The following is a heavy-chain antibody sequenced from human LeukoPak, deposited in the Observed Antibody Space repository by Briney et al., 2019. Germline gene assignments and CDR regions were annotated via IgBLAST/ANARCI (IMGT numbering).Heavy chain of an antibody. CDR1: GGSFSDSY. V-gene: IGHV4-34*01. J-gene: IGHJ6*02. D-gene: IGHD2-2*02. CDR2: INHSGST. Sequence: PSETLSLTCAVYGGSFSDSYWSWIRQPPGKGLEWIGEINHSGSTNFKSSLKSRVTISVDTSKNQFSLKLSSETAADTAVYFCARGSRYCSSISCYKYYYAMDVWGQGTTVTVSS. CDR3: ARGSRYCSSISCYKYYYAMDV.